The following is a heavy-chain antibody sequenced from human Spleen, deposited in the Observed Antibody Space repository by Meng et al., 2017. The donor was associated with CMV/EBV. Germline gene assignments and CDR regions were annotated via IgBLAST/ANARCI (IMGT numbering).Heavy chain of an antibody. Sequence: GESLKISCAASGFTFSSYWMHWVRQASGKGLVWVSRINSDGSSTSYADSVKGRFTISRDNAKNTLYLQMNSLRAEDTAVYYCARAIRRIRGVIGFDYWGQGTLVTVSS. CDR2: INSDGSST. J-gene: IGHJ4*02. CDR1: GFTFSSYW. CDR3: ARAIRRIRGVIGFDY. V-gene: IGHV3-74*01. D-gene: IGHD3-10*01.